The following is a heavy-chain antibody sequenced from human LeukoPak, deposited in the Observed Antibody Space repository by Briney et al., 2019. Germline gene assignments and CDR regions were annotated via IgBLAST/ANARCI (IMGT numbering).Heavy chain of an antibody. Sequence: SVKVSCKASGGTFSSYAISWVRQAPGQGLEWMGGIIPIFGTANYAQKFQGRVTITADESTSTAYMELSSLRSEDTAVYYCARNGRLIGSSHLWGYFDYWGQGTLVTVSS. CDR2: IIPIFGTA. V-gene: IGHV1-69*13. J-gene: IGHJ4*02. CDR1: GGTFSSYA. CDR3: ARNGRLIGSSHLWGYFDY. D-gene: IGHD1-26*01.